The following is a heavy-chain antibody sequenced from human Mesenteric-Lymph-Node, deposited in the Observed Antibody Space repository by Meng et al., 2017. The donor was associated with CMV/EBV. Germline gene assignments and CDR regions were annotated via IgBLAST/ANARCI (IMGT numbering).Heavy chain of an antibody. CDR2: IKQDGNER. Sequence: GESLKISCAASGFTFTTSAMHWVRQVPGKGLEWVANIKQDGNERYYADVVKGRFTISRDNAKNSVDLEMKSLRDEDTAVYYCARCRFLEHLLLGYFDYWGQGSLVTVSS. CDR3: ARCRFLEHLLLGYFDY. J-gene: IGHJ4*02. D-gene: IGHD1/OR15-1a*01. V-gene: IGHV3-7*01. CDR1: GFTFTTSA.